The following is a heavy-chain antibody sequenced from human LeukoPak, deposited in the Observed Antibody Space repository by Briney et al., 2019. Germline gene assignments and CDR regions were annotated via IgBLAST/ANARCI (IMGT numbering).Heavy chain of an antibody. Sequence: PSETLSLTCTVSGDTISSSNCYWRWLRQPPGKGLEWNGSIYVSGGTYYNESIKSLVTISVDTSQNQFSLKLGSVTAADTAVYYCARQTGSGLFSLPGGQGTLVTVSS. CDR2: IYVSGGT. J-gene: IGHJ4*02. V-gene: IGHV4-39*01. CDR1: GDTISSSNCY. D-gene: IGHD3-10*01. CDR3: ARQTGSGLFSLP.